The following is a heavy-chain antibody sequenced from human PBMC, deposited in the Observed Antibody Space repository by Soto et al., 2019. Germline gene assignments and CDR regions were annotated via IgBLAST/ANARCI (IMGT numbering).Heavy chain of an antibody. CDR2: IYSSGNT. J-gene: IGHJ4*02. V-gene: IGHV3-53*01. D-gene: IGHD3-22*01. CDR1: GFTVTSNY. CDR3: ARVKSDSPGYYTFNY. Sequence: VGSLRLSCAASGFTVTSNYMSWVRQARGKGLGWVSVIYSSGNTYHADSVKGRFIISRGNSKNTVYLQMNSLRAEDTAVYYCARVKSDSPGYYTFNYWGQGTLVTVSS.